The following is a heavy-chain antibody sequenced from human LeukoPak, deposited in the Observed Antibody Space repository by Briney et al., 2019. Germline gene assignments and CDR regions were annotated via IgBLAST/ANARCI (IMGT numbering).Heavy chain of an antibody. CDR1: GGSFSGYY. CDR2: IYTSGST. Sequence: SETLSLTCAVYGGSFSGYYWSWIRQPAGKGLEWIGRIYTSGSTNYNPSLKSRVTMSVDTSKNQFSLKLSSVTAADTAVYYCGGSGSYYNFFDYWGQGTLVTVSS. D-gene: IGHD3-10*01. CDR3: GGSGSYYNFFDY. V-gene: IGHV4-59*10. J-gene: IGHJ4*02.